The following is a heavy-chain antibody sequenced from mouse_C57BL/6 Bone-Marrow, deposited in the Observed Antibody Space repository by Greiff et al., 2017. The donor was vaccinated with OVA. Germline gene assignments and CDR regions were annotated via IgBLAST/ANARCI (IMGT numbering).Heavy chain of an antibody. CDR2: IYPGDGDT. J-gene: IGHJ1*03. V-gene: IGHV1-82*01. Sequence: QVQLKESGPELVKPGASVKISCKASGYAFSSSWMNWVKQRPGKGLEWIGRIYPGDGDTNYNGKFKGKATLTADKSSSTAYMQLSSLTSEDSAVYFCAREDDYCGSVDVWGTGTTVTVSS. CDR3: AREDDYCGSVDV. CDR1: GYAFSSSW. D-gene: IGHD2-4*01.